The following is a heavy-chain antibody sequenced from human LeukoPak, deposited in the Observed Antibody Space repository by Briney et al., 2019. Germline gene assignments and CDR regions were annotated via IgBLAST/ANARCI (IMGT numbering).Heavy chain of an antibody. CDR2: IYYSGST. Sequence: SETLSLTCTVSGGSISSYYWSWIRQPPGKGLERIGYIYYSGSTNYNPSLKSRVTISLDTSKNQFSLKLSSVTAADTAVYYCARDRSEDAFDIWGQGTMVTVSS. CDR3: ARDRSEDAFDI. CDR1: GGSISSYY. V-gene: IGHV4-59*01. J-gene: IGHJ3*02.